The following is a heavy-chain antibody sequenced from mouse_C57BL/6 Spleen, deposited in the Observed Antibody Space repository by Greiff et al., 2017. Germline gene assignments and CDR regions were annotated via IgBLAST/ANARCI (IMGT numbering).Heavy chain of an antibody. CDR2: IDPSDSYT. CDR1: GYTFTSYW. V-gene: IGHV1-69*01. Sequence: QVQLQQPGAELVMPGASVKLSCKASGYTFTSYWMHWVQQRPGQGLEWIGEIDPSDSYTNYNQKFKGKSTLTVDKSSSTAYMQLSRLTSEDSAVYYCARGRWLLQGDYAMDYWGQGTSVTVSS. J-gene: IGHJ4*01. D-gene: IGHD2-3*01. CDR3: ARGRWLLQGDYAMDY.